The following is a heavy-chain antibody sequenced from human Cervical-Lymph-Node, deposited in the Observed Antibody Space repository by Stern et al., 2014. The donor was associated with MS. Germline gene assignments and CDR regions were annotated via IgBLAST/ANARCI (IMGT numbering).Heavy chain of an antibody. CDR2: INPSTGST. CDR1: GYTFTIYY. J-gene: IGHJ4*02. Sequence: VQLEESGTEVKKSGASVRVSCTASGYTFTIYYLHWVRQAPGQGLAWLGIINPSTGSTTYAQKFQDRVTMTNDTSTSTVYLEMSSLISEDTAVYYCARQNMVRGVTELDFWGQGTLVTVSS. CDR3: ARQNMVRGVTELDF. D-gene: IGHD3-10*01. V-gene: IGHV1-46*01.